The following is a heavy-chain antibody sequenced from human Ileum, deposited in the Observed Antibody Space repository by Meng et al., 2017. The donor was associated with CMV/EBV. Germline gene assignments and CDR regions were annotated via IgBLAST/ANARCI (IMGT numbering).Heavy chain of an antibody. CDR3: AKGGWTSGWYFPV. CDR1: DFTFVSYI. CDR2: ISGSGDDT. Sequence: ASDFTFVSYIMSWVRQAPGKGLEWVSSISGSGDDTYYADSVKGRFTISRDNSKNTLFLHMSSLRAEDTATYYCAKGGWTSGWYFPVWGQGTLVTVSS. D-gene: IGHD6-13*01. J-gene: IGHJ4*02. V-gene: IGHV3-23*01.